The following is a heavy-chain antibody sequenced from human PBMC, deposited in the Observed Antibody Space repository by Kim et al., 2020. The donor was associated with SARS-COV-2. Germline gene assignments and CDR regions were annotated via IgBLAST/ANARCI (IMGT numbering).Heavy chain of an antibody. CDR1: YDSITSYY. V-gene: IGHV4-59*13. Sequence: SETLSLTCTVSYDSITSYYWSWFRQPPGKGLEYIGSIYYSGNTDLNPSLKSRVTISIDTSKNQFSLKLSSVTAADTAIYFCARDMGIVSGPFDRWGQGILVTVSS. J-gene: IGHJ5*02. D-gene: IGHD1-26*01. CDR2: IYYSGNT. CDR3: ARDMGIVSGPFDR.